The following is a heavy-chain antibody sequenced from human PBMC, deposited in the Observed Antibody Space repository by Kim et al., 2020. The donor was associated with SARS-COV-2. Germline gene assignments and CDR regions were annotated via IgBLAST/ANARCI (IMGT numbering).Heavy chain of an antibody. CDR3: ATHCTITNCFCY. J-gene: IGHJ4*02. D-gene: IGHD2-2*01. Sequence: GGSLRLSCAASGFTFSGFSMSWVRQAPGKGLEWVASINEDASEKYYVDSVRGRFTISRDNGKNSLFLQMDSLGADDTAMYYCATHCTITNCFCYWGQGTLVTVAS. V-gene: IGHV3-7*03. CDR1: GFTFSGFS. CDR2: INEDASEK.